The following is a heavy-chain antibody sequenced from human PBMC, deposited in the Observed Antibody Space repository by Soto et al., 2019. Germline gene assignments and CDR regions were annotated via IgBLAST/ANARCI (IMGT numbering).Heavy chain of an antibody. CDR1: GYTFTVYY. CDR3: AELAAAGTFDP. D-gene: IGHD6-13*01. CDR2: INPNSGGT. V-gene: IGHV1-2*02. J-gene: IGHJ5*02. Sequence: ASVKVSCKASGYTFTVYYMHWVRQAPGQGLEWMGWINPNSGGTNYAQKFQGRVTMTRDASISTAYMELSRLRSDDTAVYYCAELAAAGTFDPWGQGTLVTVSS.